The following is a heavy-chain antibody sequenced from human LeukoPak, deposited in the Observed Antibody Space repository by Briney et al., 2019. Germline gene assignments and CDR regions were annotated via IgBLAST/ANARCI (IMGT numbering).Heavy chain of an antibody. J-gene: IGHJ5*02. CDR1: GGSISSYY. V-gene: IGHV4-59*01. D-gene: IGHD6-6*01. CDR2: IYYSGST. CDR3: ARDGYSSSSERFDP. Sequence: PSETLSLTCTVSGGSISSYYWSWIRQPPGKGLEWIGYIYYSGSTNYNPSLKSRVTISVDTSKNQFSLKLSSVTAADTAVYYCARDGYSSSSERFDPWGKGTLVTVSS.